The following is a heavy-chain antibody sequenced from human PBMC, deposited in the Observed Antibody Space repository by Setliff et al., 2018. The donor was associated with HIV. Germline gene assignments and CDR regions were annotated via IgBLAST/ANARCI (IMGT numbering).Heavy chain of an antibody. V-gene: IGHV4-34*01. CDR3: ARATSPRPMVRGGWFDP. D-gene: IGHD3-10*01. Sequence: SETLSLTCAVFDGPRSGIHWSWIRQPPGEGLEWIAEINFGGGTNHNPSLKSRVTISVDTSKSHVSLMLRSVTAADTAVYYCARATSPRPMVRGGWFDPWGQGTLVTVS. CDR2: INFGGGT. CDR1: DGPRSGIH. J-gene: IGHJ5*02.